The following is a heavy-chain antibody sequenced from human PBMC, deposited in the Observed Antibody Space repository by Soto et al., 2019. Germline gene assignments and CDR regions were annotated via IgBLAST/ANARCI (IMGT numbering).Heavy chain of an antibody. CDR1: RFTVSSNH. CDR3: AKSLPTVTIGFTIDY. Sequence: GGSLRLSCAASRFTVSSNHMTWVRQAPGKGLEWVSSITYTGVSTYYADSVKGRFTISRDNSKNTLYLQMNSLRAEDTAVYYCAKSLPTVTIGFTIDYWGQGTLVTVSS. V-gene: IGHV3-66*02. J-gene: IGHJ4*02. D-gene: IGHD4-17*01. CDR2: ITYTGVST.